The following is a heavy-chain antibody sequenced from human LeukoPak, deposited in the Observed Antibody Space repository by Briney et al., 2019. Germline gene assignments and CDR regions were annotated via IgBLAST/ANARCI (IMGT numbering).Heavy chain of an antibody. V-gene: IGHV4-59*01. CDR1: GGSISSYY. D-gene: IGHD3-22*01. J-gene: IGHJ5*02. CDR2: IYYSGST. CDR3: ARGMYYDSVKGWFDP. Sequence: SETLSLTCTVSGGSISSYYWSWIRQPPGKGLEWIGYIYYSGSTNYNPSLKSRVTISVDTSKNQFSLKLSSVTAADTAVYYCARGMYYDSVKGWFDPWGQGTLVTVSS.